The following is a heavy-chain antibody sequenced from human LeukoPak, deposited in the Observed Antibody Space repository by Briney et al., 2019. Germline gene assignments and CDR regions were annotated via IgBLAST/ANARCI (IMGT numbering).Heavy chain of an antibody. V-gene: IGHV3-23*01. CDR2: ISGSGGST. CDR3: AKDLGVTGYYYHYMDV. D-gene: IGHD2-8*01. CDR1: GFTFSSYA. Sequence: PGGSLTLSCAASGFTFSSYAMSWVRQAPGKGLEWVSAISGSGGSTYYADSVKGRFTISRDNSKNTLYLQMNSLRAEDTAVYYCAKDLGVTGYYYHYMDVWGKGTTVTVSS. J-gene: IGHJ6*03.